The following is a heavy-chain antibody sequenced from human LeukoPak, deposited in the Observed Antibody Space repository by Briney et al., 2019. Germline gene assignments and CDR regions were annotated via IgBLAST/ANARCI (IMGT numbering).Heavy chain of an antibody. Sequence: ASETLSLTCTVSGGSISSYYWSWIRQPPGKGLEWIGYIYTSGSTNYNPSLKSRVTISVDTSKNQFSLKLSSVTAADTAVYYCAGYGDYENAFDIWGQGTMVTVSS. J-gene: IGHJ3*02. CDR1: GGSISSYY. CDR3: AGYGDYENAFDI. D-gene: IGHD4-17*01. CDR2: IYTSGST. V-gene: IGHV4-4*09.